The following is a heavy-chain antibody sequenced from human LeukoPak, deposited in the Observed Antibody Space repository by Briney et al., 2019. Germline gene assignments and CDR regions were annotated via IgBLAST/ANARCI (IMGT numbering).Heavy chain of an antibody. CDR3: ARDTYYYDSSGLDY. V-gene: IGHV1-18*01. Sequence: GASVKVSCKASGYTFTSCGISWVRQAPGQGLEWMGWISAYNGNTNYAQKLQGRVTMTTDTSTSTAYMELRSLRSDDTAVYYCARDTYYYDSSGLDYWGQGTLVTVSS. CDR2: ISAYNGNT. D-gene: IGHD3-22*01. J-gene: IGHJ4*02. CDR1: GYTFTSCG.